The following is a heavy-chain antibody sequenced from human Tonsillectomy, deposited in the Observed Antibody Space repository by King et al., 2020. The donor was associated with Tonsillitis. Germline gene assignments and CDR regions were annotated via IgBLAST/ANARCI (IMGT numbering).Heavy chain of an antibody. Sequence: VQLVESGAEVKKPGASVKVSCKASGYSFISYGISWVRQAPGQGPEWMGWISGYNGNTNYAQKLQGRVTMTTDTSTSTAYMELRSLRSDDTAVYYCARNWNSHWYFDLWGRGTLVTVSS. V-gene: IGHV1-18*01. CDR1: GYSFISYG. D-gene: IGHD1/OR15-1a*01. CDR2: ISGYNGNT. CDR3: ARNWNSHWYFDL. J-gene: IGHJ2*01.